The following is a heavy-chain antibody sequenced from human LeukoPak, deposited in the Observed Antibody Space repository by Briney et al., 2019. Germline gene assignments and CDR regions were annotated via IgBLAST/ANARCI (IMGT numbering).Heavy chain of an antibody. D-gene: IGHD3-9*01. V-gene: IGHV4-59*08. CDR3: ARAAPLLRYFGWLLHGRDHDAFDI. J-gene: IGHJ3*02. CDR1: GGSISSYY. CDR2: IYYSGST. Sequence: SETLSLTCTVSGGSISSYYWSWIRQPPGKGLEWIGYIYYSGSTNYNPSLKSRVTISVDTPKNQFSLKLSSVTAADTAVYYCARAAPLLRYFGWLLHGRDHDAFDIWGQGTMVTVSS.